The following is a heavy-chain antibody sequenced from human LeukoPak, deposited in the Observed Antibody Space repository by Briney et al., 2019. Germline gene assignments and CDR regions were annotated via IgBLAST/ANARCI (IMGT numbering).Heavy chain of an antibody. D-gene: IGHD3-16*02. Sequence: GGSLRLSCAASEFSFSTFWMHWVRQAPGKGLVWVSRINGDGSTTNYADSVKGRFTMSRDNSRNMLYLQMNSLRDEDTAKYYCAKTVSGSYSYQGGDYWGQGTLVTVSS. CDR2: INGDGSTT. CDR1: EFSFSTFW. V-gene: IGHV3-74*01. CDR3: AKTVSGSYSYQGGDY. J-gene: IGHJ4*02.